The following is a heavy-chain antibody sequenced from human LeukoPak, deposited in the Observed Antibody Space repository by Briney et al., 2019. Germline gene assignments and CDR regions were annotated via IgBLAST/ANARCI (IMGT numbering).Heavy chain of an antibody. Sequence: GASLRLSCGASGFTFSNYAMSWVRQAPGKGLEWVSAITGGGRNTYYADSVKGRFTISRDNSKNTLYLQMNSLRTEDTAVYYCAKWGDYDVLTGYYVSDYWGQGTLVTVSS. CDR2: ITGGGRNT. CDR1: GFTFSNYA. V-gene: IGHV3-23*01. CDR3: AKWGDYDVLTGYYVSDY. J-gene: IGHJ4*02. D-gene: IGHD3-9*01.